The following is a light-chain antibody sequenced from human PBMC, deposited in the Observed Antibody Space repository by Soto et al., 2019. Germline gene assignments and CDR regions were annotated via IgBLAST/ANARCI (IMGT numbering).Light chain of an antibody. Sequence: EIVMTQSPATLSVSPGERATLSCRASQSVSSDLAWYHQKPGQAPRLLIYGASTRATGIPARFSGSGSGTDFTLTISSLQPEDFATYYCQQSYSTPALSFGGGTKVDIK. V-gene: IGKV3-15*01. CDR3: QQSYSTPALS. CDR2: GAS. J-gene: IGKJ4*01. CDR1: QSVSSD.